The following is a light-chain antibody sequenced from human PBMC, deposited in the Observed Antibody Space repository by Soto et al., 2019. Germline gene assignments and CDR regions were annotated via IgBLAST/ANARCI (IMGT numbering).Light chain of an antibody. J-gene: IGKJ4*01. CDR3: HQYGSSTLT. CDR2: GAS. Sequence: EIVLTQSPGTLSLSPGERATLSCRASQSVTSSYLAWYQQKPGQAPRLLIYGASSRATGIPDRFSGSGSGTGFTLTISRLEPEDFAVYYCHQYGSSTLTFGGGTKVEIK. CDR1: QSVTSSY. V-gene: IGKV3-20*01.